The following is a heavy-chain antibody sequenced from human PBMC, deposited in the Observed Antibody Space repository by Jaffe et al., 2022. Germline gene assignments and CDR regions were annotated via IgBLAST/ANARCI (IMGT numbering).Heavy chain of an antibody. V-gene: IGHV3-9*01. D-gene: IGHD1-1*01. Sequence: EVQLVESGGGLVQPGRSLRLSCAASGFTFDDYAMHWVRQAPGKGLEWVSGISWNSGSIGYADSVKGRFTISRDNAKNSLYLQMNSLRAEDTALYYCAKVGTTGTPDDWYFDLWGRGTLVTVSS. CDR3: AKVGTTGTPDDWYFDL. CDR2: ISWNSGSI. J-gene: IGHJ2*01. CDR1: GFTFDDYA.